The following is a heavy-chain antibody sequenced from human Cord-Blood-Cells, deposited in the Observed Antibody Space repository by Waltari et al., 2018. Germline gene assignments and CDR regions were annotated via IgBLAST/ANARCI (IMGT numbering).Heavy chain of an antibody. J-gene: IGHJ6*03. CDR3: ARGVVPAAMGDYYYYMDV. CDR2: LIPIVGTA. CDR1: GGTFSSYA. D-gene: IGHD2-2*01. V-gene: IGHV1-69*01. Sequence: QVQLVQSGAEVKKPGSSVKVSCKASGGTFSSYAISWVLQAPGQGLEWMGGLIPIVGTANYAQKFQGRVTITADESTSTAYMELSSLRSEDTAVYYCARGVVPAAMGDYYYYMDVWGKGTTVTVSS.